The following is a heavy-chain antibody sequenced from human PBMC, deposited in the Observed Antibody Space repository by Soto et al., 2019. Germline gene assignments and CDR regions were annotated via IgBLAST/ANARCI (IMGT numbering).Heavy chain of an antibody. CDR1: GGSISSGDYY. Sequence: QVQLQESGPGLVKPSQTLSLTCTVSGGSISSGDYYWSWVRQHPGKGLGWIGYIYHSGSTYYNPSLKSRVTISVDTSKNQFSLKLSSVTAADTAVYYCARDVRPAHTNWFDPWGQGTLVTVSS. J-gene: IGHJ5*02. CDR2: IYHSGST. D-gene: IGHD2-8*01. V-gene: IGHV4-31*03. CDR3: ARDVRPAHTNWFDP.